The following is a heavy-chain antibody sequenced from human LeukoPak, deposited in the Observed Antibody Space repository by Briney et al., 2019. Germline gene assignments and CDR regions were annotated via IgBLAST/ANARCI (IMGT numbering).Heavy chain of an antibody. J-gene: IGHJ4*02. D-gene: IGHD5-12*01. Sequence: PGGSLRLSCAASGLTFSDYYMSWIRQAPGKGLEWVSYISSSGNTIYYADSVKGRFTISRDNAKNSLYLQVNSLRAEDTAVYYCAREDSGTYFDYWGQGTLVTVSS. V-gene: IGHV3-11*01. CDR1: GLTFSDYY. CDR3: AREDSGTYFDY. CDR2: ISSSGNTI.